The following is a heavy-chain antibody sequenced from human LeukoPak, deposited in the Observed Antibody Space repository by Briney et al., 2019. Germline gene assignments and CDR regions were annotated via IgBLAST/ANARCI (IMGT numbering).Heavy chain of an antibody. CDR3: AKHFTMIRGVMEAFDI. D-gene: IGHD3-10*01. CDR1: GFTFSTYA. CDR2: ISGSGGST. J-gene: IGHJ3*02. V-gene: IGHV3-23*01. Sequence: GGSLRLSCAASGFTFSTYAMSWVRQAPGKGLEWVSAISGSGGSTYYADSVKGRFTISRDNSKNTLYLQMNSLRAEDTAVYYCAKHFTMIRGVMEAFDIWGQGTMVTVSS.